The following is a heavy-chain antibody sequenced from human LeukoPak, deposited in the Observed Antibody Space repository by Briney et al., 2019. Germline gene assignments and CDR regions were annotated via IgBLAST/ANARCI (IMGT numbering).Heavy chain of an antibody. CDR3: ARASCVVVVAATGCWFDP. CDR1: GGSISSGGYY. Sequence: SETLSLTCTVSGGSISSGGYYWSWIRQHPGKGLEWIGYIYYSGSTYYNPSLKSRVTISVDTSKNQFSLKLSSVTAADTAVYYCARASCVVVVAATGCWFDPWGQGTMVTVSS. V-gene: IGHV4-31*03. J-gene: IGHJ5*01. CDR2: IYYSGST. D-gene: IGHD2-15*01.